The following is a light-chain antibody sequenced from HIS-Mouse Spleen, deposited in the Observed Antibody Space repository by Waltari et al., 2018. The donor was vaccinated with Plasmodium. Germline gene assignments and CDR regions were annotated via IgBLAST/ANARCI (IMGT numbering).Light chain of an antibody. CDR3: QAWDSSTVV. CDR2: QDS. J-gene: IGLJ2*01. Sequence: SYELTQPPSVSVSPGQTASIPCPGVKLGYKYACWYQQKPGQSPVLVIYQDSKRPSGIPERFSGSNSGNTATLTISGTQAMDEADYYCQAWDSSTVVFGGGTKLTVL. V-gene: IGLV3-1*01. CDR1: KLGYKY.